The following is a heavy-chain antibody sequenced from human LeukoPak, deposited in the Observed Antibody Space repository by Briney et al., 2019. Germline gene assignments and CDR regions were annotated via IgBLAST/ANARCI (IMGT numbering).Heavy chain of an antibody. CDR1: GFRFTAFW. Sequence: GGSLRLSCAASGFRFTAFWMSWVRQAPGKGPEWVANINQESTETYYVDSVRGRFTIPRDNAKNSLSLQMNSLRVEDTAVYYCAREVDRSFGYWGQGNLVTVSS. D-gene: IGHD2-15*01. J-gene: IGHJ4*02. CDR2: INQESTET. CDR3: AREVDRSFGY. V-gene: IGHV3-7*01.